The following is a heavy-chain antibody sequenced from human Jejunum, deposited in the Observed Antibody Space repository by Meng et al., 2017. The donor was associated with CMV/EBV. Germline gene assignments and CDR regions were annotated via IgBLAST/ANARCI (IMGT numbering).Heavy chain of an antibody. V-gene: IGHV2-5*02. CDR2: IYWDNDK. J-gene: IGHJ4*02. CDR3: VHRKDYSGNWNGGSADF. Sequence: LSLTSSPVGVGWIRQPTGKALEWLAFIYWDNDKRYNPSLKNRLTITKDAPKNQVVLTMTNMDPADTATYHCVHRKDYSGNWNGGSADFWGPGALVTVSS. D-gene: IGHD1-1*01. CDR1: LSLTSSPVG.